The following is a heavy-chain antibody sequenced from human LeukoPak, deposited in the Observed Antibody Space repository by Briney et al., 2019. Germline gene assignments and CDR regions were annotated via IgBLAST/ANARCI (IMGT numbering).Heavy chain of an antibody. CDR2: IYYSGST. CDR3: ARDLGALYGMDV. D-gene: IGHD1-26*01. V-gene: IGHV4-59*01. Sequence: ETSETLSLTCTVSGGSISSYYWSWIRQPPGKGLEWIGYIYYSGSTNYNPSLKSRVTISVDTSKNQFSLKLSSVTAADTAVYYCARDLGALYGMDVWGQGTTVTVSS. CDR1: GGSISSYY. J-gene: IGHJ6*02.